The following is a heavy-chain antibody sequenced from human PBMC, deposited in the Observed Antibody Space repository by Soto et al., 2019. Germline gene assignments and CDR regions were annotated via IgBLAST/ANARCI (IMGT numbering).Heavy chain of an antibody. J-gene: IGHJ5*02. CDR3: ARGSSGSPYFFFLIGRTTSSFDP. CDR1: GGSFSGYY. Sequence: PSETLSLTCAVYGGSFSGYYWSWIRQPPGKGLEWIGEINHSGSTNYNPSLKSRVTISVDTSKNQFSLKLSSVTAADTAVYYCARGSSGSPYFFFLIGRTTSSFDPSGQGTLVTVS. D-gene: IGHD3-9*01. V-gene: IGHV4-34*01. CDR2: INHSGST.